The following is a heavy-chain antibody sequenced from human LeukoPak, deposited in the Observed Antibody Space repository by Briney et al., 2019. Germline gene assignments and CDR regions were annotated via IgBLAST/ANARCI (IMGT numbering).Heavy chain of an antibody. CDR1: GGTFSSYA. CDR2: IIPIFGTA. D-gene: IGHD3-3*01. V-gene: IGHV1-69*01. J-gene: IGHJ5*02. Sequence: SVKVSCKASGGTFSSYAISWVRQAPGQGLEWMGGIIPIFGTANYAQKFQGRVTITADESTSTAYMELSSLRSEDTAVYYCARVSTYYDFWSGFNWFDPWGQGTLVTVSS. CDR3: ARVSTYYDFWSGFNWFDP.